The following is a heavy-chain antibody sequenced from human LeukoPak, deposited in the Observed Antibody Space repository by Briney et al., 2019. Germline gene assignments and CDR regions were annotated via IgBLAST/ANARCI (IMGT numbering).Heavy chain of an antibody. CDR3: ARGEPRIAAAGRHFDY. CDR2: INHSGST. J-gene: IGHJ4*02. CDR1: GGSFSGYY. D-gene: IGHD6-13*01. V-gene: IGHV4-34*01. Sequence: SETLSLTCAVYGGSFSGYYWSWIRQPSGKGLEWIGEINHSGSTNYNPSLKSRVTISVDTSKNQFSLKLSSVTAADTAVYYCARGEPRIAAAGRHFDYWGQGTLVTVSS.